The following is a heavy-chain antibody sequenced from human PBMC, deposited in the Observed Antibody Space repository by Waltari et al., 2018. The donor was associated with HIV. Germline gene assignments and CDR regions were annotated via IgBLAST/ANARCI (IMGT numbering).Heavy chain of an antibody. CDR1: GFKIDANW. CDR3: ARESTNGCHVAA. CDR2: IKEDGSKE. Sequence: EVKLVESGGRLVQPGQSLILSCAASGFKIDANWMSWVRQTPRKGLEWVANIKEDGSKEFFVDSVKGRFTISRDNAKNSLFLQMNDLTVDDTAVYFCARESTNGCHVAAWGQGTQVTVSS. V-gene: IGHV3-7*01. J-gene: IGHJ5*02. D-gene: IGHD6-19*01.